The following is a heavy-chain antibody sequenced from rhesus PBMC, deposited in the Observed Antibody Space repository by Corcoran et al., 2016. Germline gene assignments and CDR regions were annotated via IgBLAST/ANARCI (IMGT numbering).Heavy chain of an antibody. V-gene: IGHV4-106*01. CDR1: GGSISDDYY. J-gene: IGHJ4*01. Sequence: QVQLQESGPGLVKPSETLSLTCAVSGGSISDDYYWSWIRQPPGKGLAWIGYIYGSGGGTNYNPSLKNRFTISIDTSKNQFSLKLSSVTAADTAVYYCARDRIGIAAAGPPQYYFDYWGQGVLVTVSS. CDR2: IYGSGGGT. CDR3: ARDRIGIAAAGPPQYYFDY. D-gene: IGHD6S26*01.